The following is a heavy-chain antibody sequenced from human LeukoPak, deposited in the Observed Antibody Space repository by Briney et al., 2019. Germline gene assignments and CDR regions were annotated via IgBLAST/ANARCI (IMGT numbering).Heavy chain of an antibody. J-gene: IGHJ4*02. CDR2: IYTGGST. D-gene: IGHD2-15*01. CDR3: ARLGVVEDFDY. V-gene: IGHV4-4*07. CDR1: GGSISSYY. Sequence: SETLSLTCTVSGGSISSYYWSWIQQPAGKGLEWIGRIYTGGSTNYNPSLKSRVTMSVDTSKNQFSLKLSSVTAADTAVYYCARLGVVEDFDYWGQGTLVTVSS.